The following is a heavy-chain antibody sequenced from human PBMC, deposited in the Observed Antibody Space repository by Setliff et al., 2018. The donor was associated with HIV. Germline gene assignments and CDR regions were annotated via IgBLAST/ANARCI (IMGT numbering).Heavy chain of an antibody. D-gene: IGHD2-21*01. CDR2: IIPKSGET. Sequence: ASVKVSCKSSGYTFTAHHIHWVRQAPGQGPEWMGWIIPKSGETSYAEKFRGRVTMTRDTSLSTAYMELSSLTSDDTAVYFCARGSMSMVMFILVSAFDIWGQGTLVTVSS. CDR1: GYTFTAHH. CDR3: ARGSMSMVMFILVSAFDI. V-gene: IGHV1-2*02. J-gene: IGHJ3*02.